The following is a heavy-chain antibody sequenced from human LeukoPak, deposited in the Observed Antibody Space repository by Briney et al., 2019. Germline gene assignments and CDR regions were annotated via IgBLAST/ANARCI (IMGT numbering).Heavy chain of an antibody. CDR3: ARTPPIGSGSYLVY. D-gene: IGHD3-10*01. J-gene: IGHJ4*02. Sequence: PSGTLSLTCTVSGGSISSYYWSWIRQPAGKGLEWIGRIYTSGSTNYNPSLKSRVTTSVDTSKNQFSLKLSSVTAADTAVYYCARTPPIGSGSYLVYWGQGTLVTVSS. V-gene: IGHV4-4*07. CDR1: GGSISSYY. CDR2: IYTSGST.